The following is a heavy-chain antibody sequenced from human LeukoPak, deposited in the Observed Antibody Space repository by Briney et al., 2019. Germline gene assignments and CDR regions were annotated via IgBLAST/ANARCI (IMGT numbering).Heavy chain of an antibody. CDR3: ARVLSSGGTRYFDY. D-gene: IGHD6-19*01. J-gene: IGHJ4*02. CDR1: GGSISSYY. Sequence: PSETLSLTCTVSGGSISSYYWSWIRQPPGKGLEWIGYIYYSGSTNYNPSLKSRVTISVDTSKNQFSLKLSSVTAADTAVYYCARVLSSGGTRYFDYWGQGTLVTASS. V-gene: IGHV4-59*01. CDR2: IYYSGST.